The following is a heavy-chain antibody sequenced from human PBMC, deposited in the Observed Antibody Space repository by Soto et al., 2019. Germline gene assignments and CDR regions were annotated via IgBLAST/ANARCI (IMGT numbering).Heavy chain of an antibody. CDR2: ISTYTGNT. Sequence: QVHLVQSGAEVKKXGASVKVSCKASGYTFTNYDINWVRQAPGQGLEWMGWISTYTGNTNYAQKLQGRVTMTTDTSTGTAYMELRSLRSDDTAVYYCARGYYYGSGRPTPGGMDVWGQGTTVTVSS. CDR1: GYTFTNYD. CDR3: ARGYYYGSGRPTPGGMDV. J-gene: IGHJ6*02. V-gene: IGHV1-18*01. D-gene: IGHD3-10*01.